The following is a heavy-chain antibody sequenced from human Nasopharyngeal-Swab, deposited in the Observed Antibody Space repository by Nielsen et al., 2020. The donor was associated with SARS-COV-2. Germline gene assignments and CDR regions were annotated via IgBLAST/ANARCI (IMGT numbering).Heavy chain of an antibody. V-gene: IGHV3-48*03. CDR1: GFTFSSYE. CDR2: ISSSGSTI. Sequence: GESLKISCAASGFTFSSYEMYWVRQAPGKGLEWISYISSSGSTIYYADSVKGRFTISRDDAKNSLFLQMNSLRAEDTAVYYCASPLPLDYWGQGTLVTVSS. J-gene: IGHJ4*02. CDR3: ASPLPLDY.